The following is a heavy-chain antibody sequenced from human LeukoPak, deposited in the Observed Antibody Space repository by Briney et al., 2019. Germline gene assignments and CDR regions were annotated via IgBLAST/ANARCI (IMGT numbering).Heavy chain of an antibody. J-gene: IGHJ4*02. V-gene: IGHV4-61*08. CDR2: IYYSGST. CDR1: GGSISYTGYF. CDR3: ARGYTTFDY. Sequence: SETLSLTCTVSGGSISYTGYFWGWIRQPPGKGLEWIGYIYYSGSTNYNPSLKSRVTISVDTSKNQFSLKLSSVTAADTAVYYCARGYTTFDYWGQGTLVTVSS. D-gene: IGHD1-14*01.